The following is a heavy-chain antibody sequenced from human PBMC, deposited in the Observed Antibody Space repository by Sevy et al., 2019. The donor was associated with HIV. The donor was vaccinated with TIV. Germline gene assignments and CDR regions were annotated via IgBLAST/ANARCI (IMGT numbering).Heavy chain of an antibody. V-gene: IGHV4-59*01. J-gene: IGHJ4*02. CDR1: GGSISSYY. CDR3: ARGDYYGSGSYYNGVPYFDY. CDR2: IYYSGST. Sequence: SETLSLTCTVSGGSISSYYWSWIRQPPGKGLEWIGYIYYSGSTNYNPSLKSRVTISVDTSKNQFSLKLRSVTAADTAVYYCARGDYYGSGSYYNGVPYFDYWGQGTLVTVSS. D-gene: IGHD3-10*01.